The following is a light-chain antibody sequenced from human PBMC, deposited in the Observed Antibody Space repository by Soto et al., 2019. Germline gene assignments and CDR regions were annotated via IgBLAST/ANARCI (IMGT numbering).Light chain of an antibody. V-gene: IGLV2-23*01. CDR2: EDT. J-gene: IGLJ3*02. CDR1: SSDVGSFNR. Sequence: QSVLTQPASVSGSPGQSITISCTGISSDVGSFNRVSWYQHHPGKAPKLMIYEDTKRPSGVSNRFSGSRSHNTASLTISGLQAEDEADYYCCSYAGSRTWVFGGGTQLTVL. CDR3: CSYAGSRTWV.